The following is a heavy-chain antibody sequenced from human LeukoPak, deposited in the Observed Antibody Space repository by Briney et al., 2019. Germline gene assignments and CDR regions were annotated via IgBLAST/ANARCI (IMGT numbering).Heavy chain of an antibody. CDR3: ARETWTGIAAAQLDY. CDR1: GGSISSNNYY. V-gene: IGHV4-39*07. CDR2: VHYSGNS. D-gene: IGHD6-13*01. Sequence: PSETLSLTCTVSGGSISSNNYYWGWIRQPPRKGLEWIGSVHYSGNSYYNSSLKSRVIISVDTSKNQFSLKLSSVTAADTAVYYCARETWTGIAAAQLDYWGQGTLVTVSS. J-gene: IGHJ4*02.